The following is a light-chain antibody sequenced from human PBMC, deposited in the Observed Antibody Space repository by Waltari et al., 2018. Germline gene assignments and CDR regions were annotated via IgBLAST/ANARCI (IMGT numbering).Light chain of an antibody. CDR2: DVS. CDR1: SSDVGTYNY. V-gene: IGLV2-14*03. CDR3: SSYITTNTLEL. Sequence: QSALTQPASVSGSTGQSITNSCTGTSSDVGTYNYVSWYQQHPGKAPKLLIYDVSYRPSGVSYRFSGSKSGNTASLTISGLQAEDEADYYCSSYITTNTLELFGGGTSLTVL. J-gene: IGLJ3*02.